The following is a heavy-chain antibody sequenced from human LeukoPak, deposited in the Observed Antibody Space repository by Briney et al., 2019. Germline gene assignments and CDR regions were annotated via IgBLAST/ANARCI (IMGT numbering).Heavy chain of an antibody. J-gene: IGHJ4*02. CDR3: ARHSPGGSSSSEDFDY. CDR1: GGSISSYY. V-gene: IGHV4-59*08. D-gene: IGHD6-6*01. Sequence: SETLSLTCTVSGGSISSYYWSWIRQPPGKGLEWIGYIYYSGSTNYNPSLKSRVTISVDTSKNQFSLKLSSVTAADTAVYYCARHSPGGSSSSEDFDYWGQGTLVTTSS. CDR2: IYYSGST.